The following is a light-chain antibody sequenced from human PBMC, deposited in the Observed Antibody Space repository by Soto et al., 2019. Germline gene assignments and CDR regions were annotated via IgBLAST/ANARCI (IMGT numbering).Light chain of an antibody. CDR1: QGISNW. V-gene: IGKV1-12*01. CDR3: QQANSFPLT. Sequence: DIQMTQSPSSVSASVGDRVSITCRASQGISNWLAWYQQKPGRAPKLLIYTGSSLQSGVPSRFSGTGSGTDFTLTISSRQPEDVGAYYCQQANSFPLTFGGGTKVEIK. J-gene: IGKJ4*01. CDR2: TGS.